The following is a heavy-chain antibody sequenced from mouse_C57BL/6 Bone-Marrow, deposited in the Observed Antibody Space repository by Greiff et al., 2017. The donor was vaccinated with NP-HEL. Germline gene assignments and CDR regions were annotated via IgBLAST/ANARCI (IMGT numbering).Heavy chain of an antibody. CDR3: AREGWLLRFAY. CDR1: GYTFTSYW. CDR2: IDPSDSYT. V-gene: IGHV1-50*01. Sequence: QVQLKQPGAELVKPGASVKLSCKASGYTFTSYWMQWVKQRPGQGLEWIGEIDPSDSYTNYNQKFKGKATLTVDTSSSTAYMQLSSLTSEDSAVYYCAREGWLLRFAYWGQGTLVTVSA. D-gene: IGHD2-3*01. J-gene: IGHJ3*01.